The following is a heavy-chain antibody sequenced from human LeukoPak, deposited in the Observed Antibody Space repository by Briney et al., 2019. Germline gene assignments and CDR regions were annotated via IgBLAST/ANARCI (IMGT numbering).Heavy chain of an antibody. Sequence: GESLKISCKGSGYSFTSYWIGWVRQMPGKGLEWMGIIYPGDSDTRYSPSFQGQVTISADKSISTAYLQWSSLKASDTTMYYCARQKQRRGQQLVHFDYWGQGTLVTVSS. CDR2: IYPGDSDT. D-gene: IGHD6-13*01. CDR3: ARQKQRRGQQLVHFDY. V-gene: IGHV5-51*01. J-gene: IGHJ4*02. CDR1: GYSFTSYW.